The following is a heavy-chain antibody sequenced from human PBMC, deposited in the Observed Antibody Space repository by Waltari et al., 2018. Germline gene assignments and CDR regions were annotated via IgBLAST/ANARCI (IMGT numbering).Heavy chain of an antibody. CDR2: IRSKAYGGTT. CDR3: TGGMTTVTLYYFDY. V-gene: IGHV3-49*04. Sequence: EVQLVESGGGLVQPGRSLRLSCTASGFTFGDYAMSWVRQAPGKGLEWVGFIRSKAYGGTTEYAASGKGRFTISRDDSKSIAYLQMNSLKTEDTAVYYCTGGMTTVTLYYFDYWGQGTLVTVSS. CDR1: GFTFGDYA. D-gene: IGHD4-4*01. J-gene: IGHJ4*02.